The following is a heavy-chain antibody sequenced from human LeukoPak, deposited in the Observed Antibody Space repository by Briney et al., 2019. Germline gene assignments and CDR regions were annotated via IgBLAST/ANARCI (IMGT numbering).Heavy chain of an antibody. CDR2: INHSGST. Sequence: SETLCLTCAVYGGSFRGYYGSWIREPPGKGLEGSGEINHSGSTNYNPSLKSRVTISVDTSKNQCPLKLSSVTAADTAVYYCARGPRWGIVVVPAAKVLDYWGQGTLVTVSS. V-gene: IGHV4-34*01. CDR3: ARGPRWGIVVVPAAKVLDY. D-gene: IGHD2-2*01. CDR1: GGSFRGYY. J-gene: IGHJ4*02.